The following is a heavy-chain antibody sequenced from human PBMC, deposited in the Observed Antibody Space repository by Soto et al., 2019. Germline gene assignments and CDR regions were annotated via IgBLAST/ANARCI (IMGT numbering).Heavy chain of an antibody. Sequence: GGSLRLSCAASGFTFSSYCMHWVRQAPGKGLEWVAVISYDGSNKYYADSVKGRFTISRDNSKNTLYLQMNSLRAEDTAVYYCAKDGEAAAGTKFGAFDIWGQGTMVTVSS. CDR3: AKDGEAAAGTKFGAFDI. CDR1: GFTFSSYC. D-gene: IGHD6-13*01. V-gene: IGHV3-30*18. CDR2: ISYDGSNK. J-gene: IGHJ3*02.